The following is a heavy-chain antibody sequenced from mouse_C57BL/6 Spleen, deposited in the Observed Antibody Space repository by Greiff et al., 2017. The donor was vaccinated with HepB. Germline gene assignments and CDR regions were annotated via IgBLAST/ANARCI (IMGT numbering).Heavy chain of an antibody. CDR3: TSGGFDY. CDR1: GYTFTDYE. CDR2: IDPETGGT. Sequence: VQLVESGAELVRPGASVTLSCKASGYTFTDYEMHWVKQTPVHGLEWIGAIDPETGGTAYNQKFKGKAILTADKSSSTAYMELRSLTSEDSAVYYCTSGGFDYWGQGTTLTVSS. J-gene: IGHJ2*01. V-gene: IGHV1-15*01.